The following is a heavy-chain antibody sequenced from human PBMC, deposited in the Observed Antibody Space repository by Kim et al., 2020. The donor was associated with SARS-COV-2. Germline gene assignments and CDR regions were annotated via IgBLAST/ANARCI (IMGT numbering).Heavy chain of an antibody. CDR3: ARFTQLRYFDFSGQKTFDY. J-gene: IGHJ4*02. Sequence: GESLKISCKGSGYSFTSYWIGWVRQMPGKGLEWMGIIYPGDSDTRYSPSFQGQVTISADKSISTAYLQWSSLKASDTAMYYCARFTQLRYFDFSGQKTFDYWGQGTLVTVSS. CDR1: GYSFTSYW. D-gene: IGHD3-9*01. V-gene: IGHV5-51*01. CDR2: IYPGDSDT.